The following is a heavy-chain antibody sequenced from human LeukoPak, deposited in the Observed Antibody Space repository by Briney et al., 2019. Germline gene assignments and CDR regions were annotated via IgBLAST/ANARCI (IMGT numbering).Heavy chain of an antibody. J-gene: IGHJ5*02. CDR2: IYYSGST. D-gene: IGHD5/OR15-5a*01. CDR1: GGSISSYY. CDR3: ATSDTVSTYNWFDP. Sequence: SETLSLTCTVSGGSISSYYWSWIRQPPGKGLEWIGYIYYSGSTNYNPSLKSRVTISVDTSKNQFSLKLSSVTAADTAVYYCATSDTVSTYNWFDPWGQGTLVTVSS. V-gene: IGHV4-59*08.